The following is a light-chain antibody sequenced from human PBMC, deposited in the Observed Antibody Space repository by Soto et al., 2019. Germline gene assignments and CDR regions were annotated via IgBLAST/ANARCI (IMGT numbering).Light chain of an antibody. CDR3: QQHDGRPTMT. V-gene: IGKV1-33*01. CDR2: AVS. J-gene: IGKJ5*01. Sequence: IQLTQSPSSLSASVGETVTITCRASQDIDNSLNWYQHQPGKAPKLLIYAVSFLETGVPSRFSGRGSGTVFSLTINSLQADDFAPYYCQQHDGRPTMTFGQGTRLDIK. CDR1: QDIDNS.